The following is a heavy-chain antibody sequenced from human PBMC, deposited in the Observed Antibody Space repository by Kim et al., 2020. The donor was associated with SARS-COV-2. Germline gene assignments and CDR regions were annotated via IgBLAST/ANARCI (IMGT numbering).Heavy chain of an antibody. CDR2: IVGSGLAS. Sequence: GGSLRLSCEVSGITFSSNAMTWVRQAPGKGLEWVSTIVGSGLASYYADSVKGRFTISRDNSKTTLFLQMNSLRAEDPAVYYCARDSGANWNQYYFKYWGQGTPVTVSS. D-gene: IGHD1-20*01. CDR3: ARDSGANWNQYYFKY. J-gene: IGHJ4*02. CDR1: GITFSSNA. V-gene: IGHV3-23*01.